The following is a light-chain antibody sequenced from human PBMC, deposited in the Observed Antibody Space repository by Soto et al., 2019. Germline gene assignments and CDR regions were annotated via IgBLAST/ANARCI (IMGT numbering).Light chain of an antibody. CDR1: QIAVISF. Sequence: IVLTHSPGTLSLSPLYRATLSFMSIQIAVISFLSCYQHKPVQSPRLLIYYASNRATGIPARFSGSGSGTDFTLTISSLEPEDFAVYYCQQHISWPLTFGGGTKV. J-gene: IGKJ4*01. V-gene: IGKV3-11*01. CDR2: YAS. CDR3: QQHISWPLT.